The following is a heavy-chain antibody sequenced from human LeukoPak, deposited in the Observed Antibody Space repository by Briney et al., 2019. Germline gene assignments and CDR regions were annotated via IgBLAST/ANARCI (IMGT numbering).Heavy chain of an antibody. J-gene: IGHJ4*02. Sequence: GGXLXLSXXASGFNFNNYWMSWLRQAPGKGLEWVANIKDDGSEEYYVDSVKGRFTIVRDNAYNSLYLQMNSLRVEDTAIYFCARFTRRYSGDYWGQGTLVGVSS. CDR2: IKDDGSEE. V-gene: IGHV3-7*03. CDR3: ARFTRRYSGDY. D-gene: IGHD1-26*01. CDR1: GFNFNNYW.